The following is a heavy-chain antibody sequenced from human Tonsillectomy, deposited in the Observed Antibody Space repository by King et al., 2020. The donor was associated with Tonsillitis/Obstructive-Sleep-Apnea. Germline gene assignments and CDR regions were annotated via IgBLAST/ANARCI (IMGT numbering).Heavy chain of an antibody. Sequence: QLVQSGGGLVQPGGSLRLSCAASGFTFSSYWMSWVRQAPGKGLEWVANIKQEGSEKYYVDSVKGRFTISRDNAKKSLYLQMNSLRDEDTAVYYCARDPYSSGWTRSFDYWGQGTLVTVSS. J-gene: IGHJ4*02. V-gene: IGHV3-7*03. CDR2: IKQEGSEK. D-gene: IGHD6-19*01. CDR3: ARDPYSSGWTRSFDY. CDR1: GFTFSSYW.